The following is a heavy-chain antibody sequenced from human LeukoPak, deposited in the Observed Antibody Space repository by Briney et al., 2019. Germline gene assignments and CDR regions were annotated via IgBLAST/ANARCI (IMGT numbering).Heavy chain of an antibody. CDR2: INPNSGDT. V-gene: IGHV1-2*02. CDR1: GYTFTDYY. J-gene: IGHJ4*02. CDR3: ARARWQLVPYFDS. D-gene: IGHD6-6*01. Sequence: ASVKVSCKASGYTFTDYYMHWVRPAPGQGLEWMGWINPNSGDTNFAQKFQGRVAMTRDTSISTAYLELGSLRSDDTAVYFCARARWQLVPYFDSWGQGTLVTVSS.